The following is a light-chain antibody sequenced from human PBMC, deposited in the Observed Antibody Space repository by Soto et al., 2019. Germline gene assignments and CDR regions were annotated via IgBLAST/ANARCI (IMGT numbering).Light chain of an antibody. CDR1: HSVIMSY. J-gene: IGKJ5*01. CDR3: QQYGSSPQGT. V-gene: IGKV3-20*01. CDR2: GEX. Sequence: EIVLTQSPGTLSLSPGERATLYXRASHSVIMSYLAWYQQQPXXPTRIXXXGEXSRATGIPDRFSGSGSGTDFTLTISRLEPEDFAVYYCQQYGSSPQGTFGQGTRLEIK.